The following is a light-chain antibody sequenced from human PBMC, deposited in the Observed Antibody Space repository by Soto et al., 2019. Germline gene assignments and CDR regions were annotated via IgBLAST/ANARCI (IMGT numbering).Light chain of an antibody. V-gene: IGLV2-14*01. CDR3: SSYTGSSSVV. CDR1: SSDVGGYNY. Sequence: QSALTQPASVSGSPGQSITISCTGTSSDVGGYNYVSWYQQHPGKAPKLMIYDVGNRPSGVSIRFSGSKSGNTASLTISGIQAADEADYYCSSYTGSSSVVFGGGTKLAVL. CDR2: DVG. J-gene: IGLJ2*01.